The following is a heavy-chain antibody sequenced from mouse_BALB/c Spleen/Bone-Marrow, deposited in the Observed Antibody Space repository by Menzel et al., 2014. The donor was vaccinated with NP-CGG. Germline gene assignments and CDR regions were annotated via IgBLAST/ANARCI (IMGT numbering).Heavy chain of an antibody. CDR1: GFTFSSYG. J-gene: IGHJ2*01. CDR3: ARPTTVVATGGSFDY. D-gene: IGHD1-1*01. Sequence: EVQLQESGGGLVQPGGSLKLSCAASGFTFSSYGMSWVRQTPDKRLEWVATISSGGSYTYYPDSVKGRFTISRDNAKNTLYLQMSSLKSEDTAMYYCARPTTVVATGGSFDYWGQGTTLTVSS. CDR2: ISSGGSYT. V-gene: IGHV5-6*01.